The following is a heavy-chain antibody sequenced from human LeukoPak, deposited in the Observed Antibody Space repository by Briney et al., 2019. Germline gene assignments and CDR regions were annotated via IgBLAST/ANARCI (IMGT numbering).Heavy chain of an antibody. CDR2: SYYSGST. CDR3: ASYYDFWSGFWFDP. Sequence: PSETLSLTCTVSGGSISSSSYYWGWIRQPPGKGLERIGISYYSGSTYYNPSLKSRVTISVDTSKNQFSLKLSSVTAADTAVYYCASYYDFWSGFWFDPWGQGTLVTVSS. CDR1: GGSISSSSYY. V-gene: IGHV4-39*01. D-gene: IGHD3-3*01. J-gene: IGHJ5*02.